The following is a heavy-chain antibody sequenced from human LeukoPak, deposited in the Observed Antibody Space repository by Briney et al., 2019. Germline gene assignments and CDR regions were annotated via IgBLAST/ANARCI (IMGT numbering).Heavy chain of an antibody. Sequence: SETLSLTCAVYGGSFSGYYWSWIRQPPGKGLEWIGEINHSGSTNYNPSLKSRVTISVDTSKNQFSLKLSSVTAADTAVYYCARIAVAITREDYYYYMDVWGKGTTVTVSS. V-gene: IGHV4-34*01. J-gene: IGHJ6*03. D-gene: IGHD6-19*01. CDR3: ARIAVAITREDYYYYMDV. CDR1: GGSFSGYY. CDR2: INHSGST.